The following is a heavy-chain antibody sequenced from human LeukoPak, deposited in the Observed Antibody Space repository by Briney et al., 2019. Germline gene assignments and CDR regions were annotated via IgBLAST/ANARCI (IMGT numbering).Heavy chain of an antibody. CDR2: IIPIFGIA. Sequence: SVKVSCKASGGTFSSYAISWVRQAPGQGLEWMGRIIPIFGIANYAQKFQGRVTITADKSTSTAYMELSSLRSEDTAVYYCAREYCSGGSCYAEFDYWGQGTLVTVFS. CDR1: GGTFSSYA. J-gene: IGHJ4*02. V-gene: IGHV1-69*04. D-gene: IGHD2-15*01. CDR3: AREYCSGGSCYAEFDY.